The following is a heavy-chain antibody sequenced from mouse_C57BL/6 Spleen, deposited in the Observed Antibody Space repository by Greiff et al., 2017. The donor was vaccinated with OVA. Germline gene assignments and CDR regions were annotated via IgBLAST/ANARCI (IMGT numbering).Heavy chain of an antibody. CDR1: GYTFTDYY. CDR2: INPNNGGT. Sequence: EVQLQQSGPELVKPGASVKISCKASGYTFTDYYMNWVKQSHGKSLEWIGDINPNNGGTSYNQKFKGKATLTVDKSSSTAYMELRSLTSEDSAVYYCARRFTTVVVEFFDYWGQGTTLTVSS. J-gene: IGHJ2*01. D-gene: IGHD1-1*01. V-gene: IGHV1-26*01. CDR3: ARRFTTVVVEFFDY.